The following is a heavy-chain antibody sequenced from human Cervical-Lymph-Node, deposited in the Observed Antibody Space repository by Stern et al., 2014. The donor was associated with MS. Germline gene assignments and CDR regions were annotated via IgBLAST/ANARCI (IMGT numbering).Heavy chain of an antibody. CDR3: ALSSETSDRWYSLGYDL. V-gene: IGHV1-69*01. CDR2: IFPVFGTP. CDR1: GGTFSKFP. J-gene: IGHJ5*02. Sequence: VQLVQSGAEVTKPWSSVKVSCKASGGTFSKFPSSWVRQAPGQGLEWMGGIFPVFGTPTYAQEFRGRLTITADVSTSTVYMELSSLRSDDTAVYYCALSSETSDRWYSLGYDLWGQGTLVTVSS. D-gene: IGHD6-13*01.